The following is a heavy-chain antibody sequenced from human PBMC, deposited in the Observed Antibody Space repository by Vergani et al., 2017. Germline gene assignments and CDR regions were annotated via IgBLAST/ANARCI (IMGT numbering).Heavy chain of an antibody. Sequence: QLQLQESGPGLVKPSATLSLTCSVSGVSIRSSNYYWGWIRQPPGKGLEWIASIYYSGSTYYNPSLKSRVTISVDTSKNQFSLKLSSVTAADTAVYYCARDLMAYYYDSSGSTLYWYFDLWGRGTLVTVSS. J-gene: IGHJ2*01. V-gene: IGHV4-39*02. D-gene: IGHD3-22*01. CDR1: GVSIRSSNYY. CDR2: IYYSGST. CDR3: ARDLMAYYYDSSGSTLYWYFDL.